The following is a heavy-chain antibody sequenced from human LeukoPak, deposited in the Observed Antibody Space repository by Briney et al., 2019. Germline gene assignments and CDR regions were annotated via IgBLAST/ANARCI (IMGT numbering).Heavy chain of an antibody. J-gene: IGHJ4*02. CDR1: GFTFSSYA. CDR3: SKFRGPSSGWFFDY. V-gene: IGHV3-23*01. D-gene: IGHD6-19*01. CDR2: ILGSGRST. Sequence: GGSLRLSCAASGFTFSSYAMSWVRQAPGKGLEWVSTILGSGRSTYYADSVKGRFTVSRDNSKNTLYLQMNSLTAEDTALYYCSKFRGPSSGWFFDYWGQGTLVTVSS.